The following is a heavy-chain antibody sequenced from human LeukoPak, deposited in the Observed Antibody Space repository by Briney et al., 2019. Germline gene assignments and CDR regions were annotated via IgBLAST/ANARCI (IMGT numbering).Heavy chain of an antibody. Sequence: GGSLRLSCAASGFTFSGHWMSWVRQAPGKGLEWVASIRQDGSERHYVDSVEGRFTISRDNAKNSLHLQMNSLRAEDTAVYYCAKGSSRPPNAFDIWGQGTLVTVSS. V-gene: IGHV3-7*01. D-gene: IGHD6-6*01. CDR1: GFTFSGHW. CDR3: AKGSSRPPNAFDI. CDR2: IRQDGSER. J-gene: IGHJ3*02.